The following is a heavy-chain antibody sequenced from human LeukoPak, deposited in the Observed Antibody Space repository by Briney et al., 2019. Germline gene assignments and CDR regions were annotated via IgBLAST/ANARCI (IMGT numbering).Heavy chain of an antibody. CDR3: AKEAVAAAGPFDY. CDR1: GFTLSSYA. J-gene: IGHJ4*02. D-gene: IGHD6-13*01. Sequence: PGGSLRLSCAASGFTLSSYAMSWVRQAPGKGLEWVSSISGSGGSIYYADSVKGRFTISRDNSKSTLYLQMNSLRAEDTAIYYCAKEAVAAAGPFDYWGQGTLVTVSS. CDR2: ISGSGGSI. V-gene: IGHV3-23*01.